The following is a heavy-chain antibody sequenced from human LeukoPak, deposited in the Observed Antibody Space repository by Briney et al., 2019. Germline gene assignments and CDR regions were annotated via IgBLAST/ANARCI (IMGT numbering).Heavy chain of an antibody. CDR2: INHSGST. CDR3: ARGWNSSKEYYGMDV. D-gene: IGHD1/OR15-1a*01. CDR1: GGSFSGYY. V-gene: IGHV4-34*01. Sequence: SETLSHTCAVYGGSFSGYYWSWIRQPPGKGLEWIGEINHSGSTNYNPSLKSRVTISVDTSKNQFSLKLSSVTAADTAGYYCARGWNSSKEYYGMDVWGQGTTVTVSS. J-gene: IGHJ6*02.